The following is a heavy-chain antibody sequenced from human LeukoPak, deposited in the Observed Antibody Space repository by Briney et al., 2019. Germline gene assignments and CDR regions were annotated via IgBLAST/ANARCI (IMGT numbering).Heavy chain of an antibody. CDR2: IYYSGST. Sequence: SETLSLTCTVSGGSISSYYWSWIRQPPGKGLEWIGYIYYSGSTNYNPSLKSRVTISVDTSKNQFSLKLSSVTAADTAVYYCARQRPSTAMVTVVSCYFDYWGQGTLVTVSS. CDR3: ARQRPSTAMVTVVSCYFDY. V-gene: IGHV4-59*08. D-gene: IGHD5-18*01. CDR1: GGSISSYY. J-gene: IGHJ4*02.